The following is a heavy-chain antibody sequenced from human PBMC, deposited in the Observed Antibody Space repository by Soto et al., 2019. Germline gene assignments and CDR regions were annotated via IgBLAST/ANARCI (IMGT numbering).Heavy chain of an antibody. J-gene: IGHJ6*02. Sequence: PSETLSLTCAASGGSVSSSNWWSWVRQPPGKGQEWIGEIYHSGSTNYNPSLKSRVTISVDKSKNQFSLKLSSVTATDTAVYYCARFLVKWGSGTSAYYAMDVCGQGTRISVSS. D-gene: IGHD3-10*01. CDR1: GGSVSSSNW. CDR3: ARFLVKWGSGTSAYYAMDV. CDR2: IYHSGST. V-gene: IGHV4-4*02.